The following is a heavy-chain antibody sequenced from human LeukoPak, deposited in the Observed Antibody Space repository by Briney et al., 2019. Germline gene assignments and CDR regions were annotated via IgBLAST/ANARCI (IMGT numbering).Heavy chain of an antibody. Sequence: SETLSLTCTVSGGSISNYHWSWIRQPAGKGLEWIGQIHTSGSTDYNPPLKSRVTMSIDTTEDQVSLAIRSVTAADTAFYYCARRDISSGWSFDYWGQGTLVTVSS. J-gene: IGHJ4*02. CDR2: IHTSGST. V-gene: IGHV4-4*07. CDR1: GGSISNYH. CDR3: ARRDISSGWSFDY. D-gene: IGHD6-19*01.